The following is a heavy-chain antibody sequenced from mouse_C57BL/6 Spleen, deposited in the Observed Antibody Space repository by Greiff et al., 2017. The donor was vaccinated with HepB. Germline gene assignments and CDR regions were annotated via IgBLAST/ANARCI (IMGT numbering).Heavy chain of an antibody. Sequence: VQLQQSGAELARPGASVKLSCKASGYTFTSYGISWVKQRTGQGLEWIGEIYPRSGNTYYNEKFKGKATLTADKSSSTEYMELRSLTSEDSAVYFCARVVPYAMDYWGQGTSVTVSS. D-gene: IGHD1-1*01. CDR1: GYTFTSYG. J-gene: IGHJ4*01. V-gene: IGHV1-81*01. CDR3: ARVVPYAMDY. CDR2: IYPRSGNT.